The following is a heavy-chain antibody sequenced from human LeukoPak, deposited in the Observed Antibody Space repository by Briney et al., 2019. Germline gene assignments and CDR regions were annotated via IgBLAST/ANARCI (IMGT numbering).Heavy chain of an antibody. J-gene: IGHJ4*02. CDR3: ARGFRGDNFDY. CDR1: GYSISSAFY. Sequence: PSETLSLTCAVSGYSISSAFYWGWIRQSPGKGLEWIGTIHYSGSTSYNPSLKSRVTISVDTSKNQFSLKLRSVTAADTAVYYCARGFRGDNFDYWGQGTLVSVSS. V-gene: IGHV4-38-2*01. CDR2: IHYSGST. D-gene: IGHD7-27*01.